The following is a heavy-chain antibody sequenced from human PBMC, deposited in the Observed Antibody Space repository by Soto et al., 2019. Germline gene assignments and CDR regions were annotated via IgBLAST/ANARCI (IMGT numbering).Heavy chain of an antibody. V-gene: IGHV5-51*01. CDR3: ARHYDSSGYHLGY. Sequence: GESLKISCKGSGYSFTSYRIGWVRQMPGKGLEWMGIIYPGDSDTRYSLSFQGQVTISADKSISTAYLQWSSLKASDTAMYYCARHYDSSGYHLGYWGQGTLVTVSS. CDR1: GYSFTSYR. D-gene: IGHD3-22*01. CDR2: IYPGDSDT. J-gene: IGHJ4*02.